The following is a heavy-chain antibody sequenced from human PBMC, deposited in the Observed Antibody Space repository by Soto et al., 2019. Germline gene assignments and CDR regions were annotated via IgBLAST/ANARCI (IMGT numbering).Heavy chain of an antibody. CDR3: TRRLPREYSGYDDAFDI. D-gene: IGHD5-12*01. CDR2: IRSKANSKGT. J-gene: IGHJ3*02. Sequence: GGSLRLSCAASGFTFSGSAMHWVRQAPGKGLEWVGRIRSKANSKGTAYAATVKGRFTISRDDSKNTAYLQMNSLKTEDTAVYYCTRRLPREYSGYDDAFDIWGQGTMVTVSS. V-gene: IGHV3-73*01. CDR1: GFTFSGSA.